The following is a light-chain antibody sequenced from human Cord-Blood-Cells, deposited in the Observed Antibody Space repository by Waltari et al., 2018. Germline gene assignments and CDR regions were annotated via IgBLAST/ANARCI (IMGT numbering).Light chain of an antibody. CDR1: QSISSY. V-gene: IGKV1-39*01. CDR2: AAS. CDR3: QQSYSTPPT. J-gene: IGKJ4*01. Sequence: DIQMTQSPSSLSASVGHRVTITCRASQSISSYLNWYQQKPGKAPKLLIYAASSLQSGVPSRFSGSGSGTDFTLTISSLQPEDFATYYCQQSYSTPPTFGGGTKLEIK.